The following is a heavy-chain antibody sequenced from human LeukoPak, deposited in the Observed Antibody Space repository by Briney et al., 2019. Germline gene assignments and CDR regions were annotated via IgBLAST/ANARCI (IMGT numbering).Heavy chain of an antibody. D-gene: IGHD6-13*01. CDR3: TRGLRREQQLLRAFDD. V-gene: IGHV1-8*01. CDR2: MNPNSGNT. Sequence: GASVKVSCKASGYTFSRYDINWVRQATGQGLEWMGWMNPNSGNTGYAQKFQGRVSMTSNTSISTAYMELSSLRSEDTAVYYCTRGLRREQQLLRAFDDWGQGTLVTVSS. J-gene: IGHJ4*02. CDR1: GYTFSRYD.